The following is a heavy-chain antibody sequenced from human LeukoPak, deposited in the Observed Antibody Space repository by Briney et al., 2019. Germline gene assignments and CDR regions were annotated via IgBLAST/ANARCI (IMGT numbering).Heavy chain of an antibody. D-gene: IGHD3-10*01. CDR2: IYHSGST. CDR3: ARGPGSYDWFDP. J-gene: IGHJ5*02. CDR1: GGSITSSNW. Sequence: PSETLSLTCAVSGGSITSSNWWSWVRQPPGKGLEWIGEIYHSGSTYYNPSLKSRVTISVDRSKNQFSLKLSSVTAADTAVYYCARGPGSYDWFDPWGQGTLVTVSS. V-gene: IGHV4-4*02.